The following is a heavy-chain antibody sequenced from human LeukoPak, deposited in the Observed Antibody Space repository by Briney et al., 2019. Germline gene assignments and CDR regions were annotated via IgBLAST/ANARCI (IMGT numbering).Heavy chain of an antibody. CDR2: FDPEDGET. CDR1: GYILTELS. Sequence: ASVKVSCKVSGYILTELSMHWVRQAPGKGLEWMGGFDPEDGETIYAQKFQGRVTMTGDTSTDTAYMELSSLRSEDTAVYYCATVASLAVAGSLGYNWFDPWGQGTLDTVSS. V-gene: IGHV1-24*01. D-gene: IGHD6-19*01. J-gene: IGHJ5*02. CDR3: ATVASLAVAGSLGYNWFDP.